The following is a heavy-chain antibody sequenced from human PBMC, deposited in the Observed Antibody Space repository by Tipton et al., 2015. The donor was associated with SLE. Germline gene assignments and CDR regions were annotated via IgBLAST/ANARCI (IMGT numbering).Heavy chain of an antibody. Sequence: SLRLSCAASGFTFSSYWMSWVRQAPGKGLEWVANIKQDGSEKYYVDSVKGRFTISRDNAKNSLYLQMNSLRAEDTAVYYCARDESYYDSSGYPIWGQGTMVTVSS. D-gene: IGHD3-22*01. V-gene: IGHV3-7*01. CDR3: ARDESYYDSSGYPI. J-gene: IGHJ3*02. CDR2: IKQDGSEK. CDR1: GFTFSSYW.